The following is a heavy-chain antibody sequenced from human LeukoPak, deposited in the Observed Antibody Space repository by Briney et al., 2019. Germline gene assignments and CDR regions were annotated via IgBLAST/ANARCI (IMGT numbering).Heavy chain of an antibody. CDR1: GFSLSTSGVG. CDR3: AHMGDGDYGGYFDY. D-gene: IGHD4-17*01. J-gene: IGHJ4*02. CDR2: IYWDDDK. V-gene: IGHV2-5*02. Sequence: SGPTLVNPTQTLTLTCTFSGFSLSTSGVGVGWIRQPPGKAPEWLALIYWDDDKRYSPSLKSRLTITKDTSKNRVVLTMTNMDPVDTATYYCAHMGDGDYGGYFDYWGQGTLVTVSS.